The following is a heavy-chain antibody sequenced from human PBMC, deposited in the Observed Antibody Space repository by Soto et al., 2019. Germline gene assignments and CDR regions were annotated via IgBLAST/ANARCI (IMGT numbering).Heavy chain of an antibody. Sequence: QLQLQESGPGLVEPSETLSLTCTVSGGSISGTNEYWGWIRQPPGKGLEWIASIHYDGRTYYTPSLKSRLTISADTSKNHFSLKLSSVTAADTAVYYCARTYFGSGSYSYWGQGTLVTVSS. D-gene: IGHD3-10*01. CDR3: ARTYFGSGSYSY. CDR1: GGSISGTNEY. CDR2: IHYDGRT. V-gene: IGHV4-39*02. J-gene: IGHJ1*01.